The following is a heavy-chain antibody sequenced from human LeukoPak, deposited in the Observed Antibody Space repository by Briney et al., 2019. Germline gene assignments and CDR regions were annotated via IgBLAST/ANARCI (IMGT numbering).Heavy chain of an antibody. CDR3: AKDKHRQTWLRASAFDF. J-gene: IGHJ3*01. V-gene: IGHV3-9*01. Sequence: GGSLRLSCAASGFSFDENAMHWVRQAPGKGLEWVSGISWNSGSTAYADSVKGRFTISRDNAKNSLYLEMNSLRPEDTAIYYCAKDKHRQTWLRASAFDFWGQGTTVTVSS. CDR1: GFSFDENA. D-gene: IGHD5-18*01. CDR2: ISWNSGST.